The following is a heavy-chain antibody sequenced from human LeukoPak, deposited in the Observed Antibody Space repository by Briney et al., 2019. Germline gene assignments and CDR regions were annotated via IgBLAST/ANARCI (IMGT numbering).Heavy chain of an antibody. D-gene: IGHD3/OR15-3a*01. CDR3: ARDKGIWTNRDAFDI. Sequence: PGGSLRLSCAASGFTFSDYYMSWIRQAPGKGLEWVSYISSSGSTIYYADSVKGRFTISRDNAKNSLYLQMNSLRAEDTAVYYCARDKGIWTNRDAFDIWGQGTMVTVSS. CDR1: GFTFSDYY. V-gene: IGHV3-11*01. CDR2: ISSSGSTI. J-gene: IGHJ3*02.